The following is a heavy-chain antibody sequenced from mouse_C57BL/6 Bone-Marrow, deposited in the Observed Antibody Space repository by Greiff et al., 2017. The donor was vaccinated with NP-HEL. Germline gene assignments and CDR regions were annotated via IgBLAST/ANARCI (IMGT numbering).Heavy chain of an antibody. CDR1: GYTFTSYW. V-gene: IGHV1-69*01. D-gene: IGHD1-1*01. Sequence: QVQLQQPGAELVMPGASVKLSCKASGYTFTSYWMHWVKQRPGQGLEWIGEIDPSDSYTNYNQKLKGKSTLTVDKSSSTAYMQLSSLTSEDSAVYYCARRGIYYYGSYYFDYWGQGTTLTVSS. J-gene: IGHJ2*01. CDR2: IDPSDSYT. CDR3: ARRGIYYYGSYYFDY.